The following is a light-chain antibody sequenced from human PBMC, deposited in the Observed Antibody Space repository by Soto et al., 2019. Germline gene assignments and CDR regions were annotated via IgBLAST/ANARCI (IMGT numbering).Light chain of an antibody. J-gene: IGKJ2*01. CDR2: GAS. CDR3: QQSYSTPPYT. CDR1: QTITTY. V-gene: IGKV1-39*01. Sequence: DIPMTPSPSPPSAFVGDKSTITCRSSQTITTYLNWYQQKPGKAPKLLIYGASNLRSGVPSRFSGGGSGTDFTLTIGILQPEDSATYFCQQSYSTPPYTFGQGTKVDI.